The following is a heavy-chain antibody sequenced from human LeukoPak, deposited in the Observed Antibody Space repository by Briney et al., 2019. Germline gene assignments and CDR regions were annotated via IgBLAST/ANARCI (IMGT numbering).Heavy chain of an antibody. CDR2: IYYGGST. CDR1: GGSISSGDYY. D-gene: IGHD2-21*01. Sequence: SETLSLTCTVSGGSISSGDYYWSWIRQPPGKGLGWFGYIYYGGSTYYNPSLKSRVTISVDTSKNQFSLKLSSVTAADTAVYYCARQANCGGDCYSFDPWGQGTLVTVSS. V-gene: IGHV4-30-4*08. CDR3: ARQANCGGDCYSFDP. J-gene: IGHJ5*02.